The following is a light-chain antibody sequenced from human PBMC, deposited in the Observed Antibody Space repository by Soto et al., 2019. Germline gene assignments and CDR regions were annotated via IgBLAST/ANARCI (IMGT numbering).Light chain of an antibody. CDR2: GNS. J-gene: IGLJ1*01. CDR3: QSYDSSLSYV. CDR1: SSNIGAGYD. V-gene: IGLV1-40*01. Sequence: QSVLTQPPSVSRSPGQRVTISCTGSSSNIGAGYDVHWYQQLPGTAPKLLIYGNSNRPSGVPDRFSGSKSGTSASLAITGLQVEDEADYYCQSYDSSLSYVFGPGTKVPAL.